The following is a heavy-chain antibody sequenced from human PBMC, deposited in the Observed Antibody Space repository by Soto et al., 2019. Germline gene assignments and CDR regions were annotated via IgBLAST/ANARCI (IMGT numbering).Heavy chain of an antibody. CDR1: GFTFSSYS. Sequence: GESLKISCAASGFTFSSYSMNWVRQAPGKGLEWVSSISSSSSYIYYADSVKGRFTISRDNAKNSLYLQMNSLRAEDTAVYYCARVSGDSYGYSDYWGQGTLVTVSS. CDR2: ISSSSSYI. J-gene: IGHJ4*02. V-gene: IGHV3-21*01. CDR3: ARVSGDSYGYSDY. D-gene: IGHD5-18*01.